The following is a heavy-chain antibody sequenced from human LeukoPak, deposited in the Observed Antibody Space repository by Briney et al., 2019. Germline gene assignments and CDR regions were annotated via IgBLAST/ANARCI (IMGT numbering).Heavy chain of an antibody. Sequence: GGALRLSCAASGFTFSSYAMSLVRQAPGEGLEGVSAIRGSGGSTYYADSVKRRFTISRDNSKNQLYLQMNSLRAEHTAVYYCAKGPTSGSYGAFDIWAQGPMVPVPS. V-gene: IGHV3-23*01. CDR1: GFTFSSYA. J-gene: IGHJ3*02. CDR3: AKGPTSGSYGAFDI. D-gene: IGHD1-26*01. CDR2: IRGSGGST.